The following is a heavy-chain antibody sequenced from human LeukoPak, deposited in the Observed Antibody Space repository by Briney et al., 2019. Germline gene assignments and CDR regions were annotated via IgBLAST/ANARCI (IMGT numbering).Heavy chain of an antibody. CDR3: ARAPRNSSTMLDF. D-gene: IGHD6-13*01. Sequence: ASVKVSCKASGYTFTSYGISWVRQAPGQGLEWMGLINCDDGSTAYAPKFQGRVIMTRDTSTSTAYMDLSSLRSDDTAVYHCARAPRNSSTMLDFWGQGTLVSVSS. V-gene: IGHV1-18*01. CDR1: GYTFTSYG. J-gene: IGHJ4*02. CDR2: INCDDGST.